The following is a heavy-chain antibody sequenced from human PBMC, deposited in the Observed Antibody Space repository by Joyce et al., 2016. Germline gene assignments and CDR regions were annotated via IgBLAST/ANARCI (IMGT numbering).Heavy chain of an antibody. Sequence: QGQSVESGGGVVQPGRSLRLSCAASVFTFSNNGMHWVRQAPGKGLGRVSVLSYNGSNKHYGDSVKGRVAISRDNAKDTLYLQMNSLRAEDTAVYYCAGGSWTGYFDYWGQGTLVTVSS. CDR1: VFTFSNNG. CDR2: LSYNGSNK. CDR3: AGGSWTGYFDY. D-gene: IGHD3/OR15-3a*01. J-gene: IGHJ4*02. V-gene: IGHV3-30*03.